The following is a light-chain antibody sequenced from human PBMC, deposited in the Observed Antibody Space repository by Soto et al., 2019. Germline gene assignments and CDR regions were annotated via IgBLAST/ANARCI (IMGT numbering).Light chain of an antibody. J-gene: IGKJ1*01. CDR1: QSVSSN. CDR2: GAS. CDR3: QQYGSSPRT. Sequence: QAVSPGERATLSCRASQSVSSNLAWYQQKPGQAPRLLIYGASTRATGIPDRFSGSGSGTDFTLTISRLEPEDFAVYYCQQYGSSPRTFGQGTTGDIK. V-gene: IGKV3-20*01.